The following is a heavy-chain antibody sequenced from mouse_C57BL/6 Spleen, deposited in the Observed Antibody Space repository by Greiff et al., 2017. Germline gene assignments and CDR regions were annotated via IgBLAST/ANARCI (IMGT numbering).Heavy chain of an antibody. CDR3: TSLYGGCYVGY. Sequence: EVQLQQSGTVLARPGASVKMSCKTSGYTFTSYWMHWVQQRPGQGLEWIGAIYPGNSDTSYNQKFKGKAKLTAVTSTSTSYMELSSLTYEDAALYYCTSLYGGCYVGYWGQGTTLTVSS. CDR2: IYPGNSDT. J-gene: IGHJ2*01. D-gene: IGHD1-1*02. CDR1: GYTFTSYW. V-gene: IGHV1-5*01.